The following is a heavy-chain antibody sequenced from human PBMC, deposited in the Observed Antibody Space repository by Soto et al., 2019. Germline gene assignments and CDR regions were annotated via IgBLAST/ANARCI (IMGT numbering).Heavy chain of an antibody. Sequence: EVQLLESGGGVVQPGGSLRLSCAASGFTFSDYAMSWVRQTPGKGLQWVSGVGGSDDDKHYADSVRGRFIVSRDNSKNTLYLQMNRLGAGDTAIYYFAKDATSFNGVWAPFDMWGQGTEVTVSS. J-gene: IGHJ3*02. CDR3: AKDATSFNGVWAPFDM. CDR2: VGGSDDDK. CDR1: GFTFSDYA. D-gene: IGHD2-8*01. V-gene: IGHV3-23*01.